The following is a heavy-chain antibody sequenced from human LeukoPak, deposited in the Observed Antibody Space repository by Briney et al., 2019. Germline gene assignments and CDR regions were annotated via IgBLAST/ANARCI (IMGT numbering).Heavy chain of an antibody. CDR3: ARPRSGASSFDY. J-gene: IGHJ4*02. CDR1: GFTFDDYG. Sequence: GSLRLSCAASGFTFDDYGMSWVRQAPGKGLEWVSGINWNGGSTGYADSVKGRFTISRDNAKNSLYLQMNRLRAEDTAVYYCARPRSGASSFDYWGQGTLVTVSS. V-gene: IGHV3-20*04. CDR2: INWNGGST. D-gene: IGHD1-26*01.